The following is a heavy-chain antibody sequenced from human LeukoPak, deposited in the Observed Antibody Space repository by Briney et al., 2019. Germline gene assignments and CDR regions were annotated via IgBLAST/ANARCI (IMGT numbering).Heavy chain of an antibody. CDR1: GFAFSDYY. D-gene: IGHD3-16*01. Sequence: PGGSLRLSCAASGFAFSDYYMSWIRQAPGKGLEWVAGISDSGGRTNYADSVKGRFTLSSDSSRNTVYFQLNNLRVEDTAIYYCAKASWVSSTDAVRWGQGTLVTVSS. J-gene: IGHJ4*02. CDR3: AKASWVSSTDAVR. CDR2: ISDSGGRT. V-gene: IGHV3-23*01.